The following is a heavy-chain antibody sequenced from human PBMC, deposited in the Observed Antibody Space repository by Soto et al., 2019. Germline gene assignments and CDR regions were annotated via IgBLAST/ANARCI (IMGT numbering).Heavy chain of an antibody. CDR2: ISWDGGST. CDR1: GFTFDDYT. V-gene: IGHV3-43*01. CDR3: AKDTNYYDSSGYSNYFDY. J-gene: IGHJ4*02. D-gene: IGHD3-22*01. Sequence: PGGSLRLSCAASGFTFDDYTMHWVRQAPGKGLEWVSLISWDGGSTYYADSVKGRFTISRDNSKNSLYLQMNSLRTEDTALYYCAKDTNYYDSSGYSNYFDYWGQGTLVTVSS.